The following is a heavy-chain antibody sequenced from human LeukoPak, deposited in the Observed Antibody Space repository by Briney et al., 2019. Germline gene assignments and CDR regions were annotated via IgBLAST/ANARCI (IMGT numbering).Heavy chain of an antibody. CDR3: ARVFYDSPKGAFDI. Sequence: GGSLRLSCAASGFTFSSYSMNWVRQAPGKGLEWVSYIGSSVSTIYYADSVKGRFTISRDNVKNSLYLQMNSLRAEDTAFYYCARVFYDSPKGAFDIWGQGTMVTVSS. J-gene: IGHJ3*02. V-gene: IGHV3-48*04. CDR1: GFTFSSYS. CDR2: IGSSVSTI. D-gene: IGHD3-22*01.